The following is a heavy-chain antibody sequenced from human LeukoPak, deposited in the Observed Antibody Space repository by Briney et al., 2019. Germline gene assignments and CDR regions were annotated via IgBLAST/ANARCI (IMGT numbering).Heavy chain of an antibody. J-gene: IGHJ4*02. CDR2: IKQDGSEK. D-gene: IGHD2-21*01. V-gene: IGHV3-7*01. CDR1: GFTFSSYW. CDR3: ARDQTYCGGDCYGY. Sequence: PGGSLRLSCAASGFTFSSYWMSWVRQAPGKGLEWVANIKQDGSEKYYVDSVKGRFTISRDNAKNSLYLQMNSLRAEDTAEYYCARDQTYCGGDCYGYWGQGTLVTVSS.